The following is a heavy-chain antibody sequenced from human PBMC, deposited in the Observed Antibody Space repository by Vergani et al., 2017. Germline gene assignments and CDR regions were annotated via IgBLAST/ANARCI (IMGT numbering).Heavy chain of an antibody. V-gene: IGHV4-61*02. Sequence: QVQLQESGPGLVKPSQTLSLTCTVSGGSISSSSYYWGWIRQPPGKGLEWIGRIYTSGSTNYNPSLKSRVTISVDTSKNQFSLKLSSVTAADTAVYYCARARYNWNYFYYYMDVWGKGTTVTVSS. CDR3: ARARYNWNYFYYYMDV. J-gene: IGHJ6*03. D-gene: IGHD1-20*01. CDR1: GGSISSSSYY. CDR2: IYTSGST.